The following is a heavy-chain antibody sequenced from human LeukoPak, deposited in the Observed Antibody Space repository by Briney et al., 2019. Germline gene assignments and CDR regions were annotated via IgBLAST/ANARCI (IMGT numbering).Heavy chain of an antibody. CDR1: GLRFSNYW. CDR2: TNLHGTAV. Sequence: GGSLRLSCAVNGLRFSNYWMHWVRQAPGKGLVWVARTNLHGTAVDYADSVKGRFTISRDNAKNTLFLQMNSLRAEDTAIYYCASAYTYVRLGDHWGQGTLVTVSS. J-gene: IGHJ4*02. D-gene: IGHD3-16*01. V-gene: IGHV3-74*01. CDR3: ASAYTYVRLGDH.